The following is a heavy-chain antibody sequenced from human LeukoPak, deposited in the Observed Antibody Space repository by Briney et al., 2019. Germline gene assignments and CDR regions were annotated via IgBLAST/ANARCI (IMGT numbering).Heavy chain of an antibody. V-gene: IGHV7-4-1*02. CDR1: GYTFTNYP. J-gene: IGHJ4*02. CDR2: INSNTGNP. CDR3: AREIMGDGDYDGDYVFDY. Sequence: GASVKVSCKASGYTFTNYPMNWVRQAPGQGLEWMGWINSNTGNPTYAQGFTGRFVFSLDTSVSTAYLQISSLKAEDTAVYYCAREIMGDGDYDGDYVFDYWGQGTLVTVFS. D-gene: IGHD4-17*01.